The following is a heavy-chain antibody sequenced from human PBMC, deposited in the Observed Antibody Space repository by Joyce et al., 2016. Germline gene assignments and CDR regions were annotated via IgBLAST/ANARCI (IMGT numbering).Heavy chain of an antibody. V-gene: IGHV4-39*01. CDR2: IYYSGAT. Sequence: QLQLQESGPGLVKPSETLSLTCSVSGASIGSGTYYWGWIRQPPGKGLEWIGRIYYSGATYYNPSLKSRVTISVDTSKNQFSLRLGSVTVADTAVYYCARHVILVGFDFWGQGTLVTVSS. D-gene: IGHD2-21*01. CDR3: ARHVILVGFDF. CDR1: GASIGSGTYY. J-gene: IGHJ4*02.